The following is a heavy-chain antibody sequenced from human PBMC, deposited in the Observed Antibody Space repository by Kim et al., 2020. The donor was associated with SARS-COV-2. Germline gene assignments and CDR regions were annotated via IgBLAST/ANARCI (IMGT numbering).Heavy chain of an antibody. CDR3: GRVAFSRGGGREFDY. J-gene: IGHJ4*02. D-gene: IGHD3-10*01. Sequence: SETLSLSCAVYGESFVGYYWGWIRQPPGEGLEWIGEINHSGSTIYNPSLKSRVIISVNSSTNQSPLKMASGTAADTAVFYVGRVAFSRGGGREFDYWVQG. CDR1: GESFVGYY. CDR2: INHSGST. V-gene: IGHV4-34*06.